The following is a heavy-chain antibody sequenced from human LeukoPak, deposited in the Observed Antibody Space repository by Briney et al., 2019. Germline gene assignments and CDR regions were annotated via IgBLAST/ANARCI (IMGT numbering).Heavy chain of an antibody. CDR1: GFTFSSYA. CDR3: AKDTDYYDSSGSDRFDY. CDR2: ISGSGGST. J-gene: IGHJ4*02. D-gene: IGHD3-22*01. V-gene: IGHV3-23*01. Sequence: GGSLRLSCAASGFTFSSYAISWVRQAPGKGLEWVSAISGSGGSTYYADSVKGRFTISRDNSKNTLYLQMNSLRAEDTAVYYCAKDTDYYDSSGSDRFDYWGQGTLVTVSS.